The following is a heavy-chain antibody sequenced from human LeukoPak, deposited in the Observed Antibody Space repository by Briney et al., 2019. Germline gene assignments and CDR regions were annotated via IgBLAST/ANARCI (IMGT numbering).Heavy chain of an antibody. CDR3: ARAVGAFYYYYYMDV. V-gene: IGHV3-48*01. CDR1: GFTFSSYS. CDR2: ISSSSSTI. J-gene: IGHJ6*03. Sequence: PGGSLRLSCAASGFTFSSYSMNWVRQAPGKGLEWVSYISSSSSTIYYADSVKGRFTISRDNAKNSLYLQMNSLRAEDTAVYYCARAVGAFYYYYYMDVWGKGTTVTVSS. D-gene: IGHD1-26*01.